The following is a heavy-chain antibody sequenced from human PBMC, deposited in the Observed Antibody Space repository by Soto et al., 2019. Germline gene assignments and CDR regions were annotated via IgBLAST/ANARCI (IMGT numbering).Heavy chain of an antibody. CDR1: AFTLSDNA. Sequence: RPSLRLSCAPPAFTLSDNAIIWVRHAPAKGLKRLSRLSGFSGTTYYGDSVKGRFTSSKDKSKSTVYLQLNSLRAEDTAVYYCARDLRSASGWYAPGYWGQGTLVTVSS. CDR2: LSGFSGTT. J-gene: IGHJ4*02. CDR3: ARDLRSASGWYAPGY. V-gene: IGHV3-23*01. D-gene: IGHD6-19*01.